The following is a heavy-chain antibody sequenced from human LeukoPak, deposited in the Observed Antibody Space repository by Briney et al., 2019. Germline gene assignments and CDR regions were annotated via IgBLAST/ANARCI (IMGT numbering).Heavy chain of an antibody. V-gene: IGHV3-66*01. CDR3: AREAIAAAGTGGY. CDR1: GFTVSSNY. Sequence: GGSLRLSCAASGFTVSSNYMSWVRQAPGQGLEWVSVIYSGGSTYYADSVKGRFTISRDNSKNTLYLQMNSLRAEDTAVYYCAREAIAAAGTGGYWGQGTLVTVSS. J-gene: IGHJ4*02. D-gene: IGHD6-13*01. CDR2: IYSGGST.